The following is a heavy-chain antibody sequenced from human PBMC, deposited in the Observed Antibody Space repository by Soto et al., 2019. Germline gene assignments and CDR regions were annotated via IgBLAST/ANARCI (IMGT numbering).Heavy chain of an antibody. CDR1: GDSVSSISAA. V-gene: IGHV6-1*01. D-gene: IGHD5-12*01. CDR3: AREGLPGGFDFDR. J-gene: IGHJ4*02. Sequence: SPTLSLTCAISGDSVSSISAAWNWIRQSPSRGLEWLGRTYYRSTWHNDSALSVKSRMTINPDTSKNHFSLHLKSVTPEDTAVYYCAREGLPGGFDFDRWGQGTPVTVSS. CDR2: TYYRSTWHN.